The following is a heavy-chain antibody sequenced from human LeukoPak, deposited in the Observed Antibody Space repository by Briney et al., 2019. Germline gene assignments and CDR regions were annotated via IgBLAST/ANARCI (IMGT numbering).Heavy chain of an antibody. D-gene: IGHD2-15*01. J-gene: IGHJ5*02. CDR2: IYYSGSS. CDR3: ARGESGGSGWFDP. Sequence: SETLSLTCTVSVGSLSSYYWSWIRQHPGTGLEGSGYIYYSGSSNYNPSLKSRVTISVDTSKNQFSLKLSAVTAADTAVYYCARGESGGSGWFDPWGQGTLVTVSS. CDR1: VGSLSSYY. V-gene: IGHV4-59*01.